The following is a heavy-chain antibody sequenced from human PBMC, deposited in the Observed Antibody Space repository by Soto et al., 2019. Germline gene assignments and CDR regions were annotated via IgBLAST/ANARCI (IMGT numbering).Heavy chain of an antibody. CDR3: ATDYYDSSGYALY. CDR1: GYTLTELS. Sequence: GASVKVSCKVSGYTLTELSIHWVRQAPGKGLEWMGGFDPEDGETIYAQKFQGRVTMTEDTSTDTAYMELSSLRSEDTAVYYCATDYYDSSGYALYWGQGTLVTVSS. J-gene: IGHJ4*02. D-gene: IGHD3-22*01. CDR2: FDPEDGET. V-gene: IGHV1-24*01.